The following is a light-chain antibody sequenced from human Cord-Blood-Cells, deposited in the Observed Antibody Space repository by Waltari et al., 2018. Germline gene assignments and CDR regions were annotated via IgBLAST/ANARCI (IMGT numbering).Light chain of an antibody. Sequence: QAALTQPASVSGSPGQSITISCTGTSSDVRSYNLVSWYQQHPGKAPKLMISAGSKRPSGVSNRCSGSKSGNTASRTSSGLQAEDEADYYCCSYAGSSIWGVGGGTKLTVL. CDR2: AGS. J-gene: IGLJ2*01. CDR1: SSDVRSYNL. V-gene: IGLV2-23*01. CDR3: CSYAGSSIWG.